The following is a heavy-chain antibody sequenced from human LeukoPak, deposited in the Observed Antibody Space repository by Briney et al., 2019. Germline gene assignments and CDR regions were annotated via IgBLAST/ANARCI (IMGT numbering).Heavy chain of an antibody. Sequence: SVKVSCKASGGTFSSYAISWVRQAPGQGLEWMGGIIPIFGTANYAQKFQGRVTIPADESTSTAYMELSSLRSEDTAVYYCARARKWELLGGYFDYWGQGTLVTVSS. CDR2: IIPIFGTA. D-gene: IGHD1-26*01. CDR1: GGTFSSYA. V-gene: IGHV1-69*13. CDR3: ARARKWELLGGYFDY. J-gene: IGHJ4*02.